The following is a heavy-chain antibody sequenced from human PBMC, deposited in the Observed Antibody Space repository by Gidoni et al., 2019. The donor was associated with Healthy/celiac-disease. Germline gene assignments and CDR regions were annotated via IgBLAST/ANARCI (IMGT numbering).Heavy chain of an antibody. CDR2: IGGSGGGT. J-gene: IGHJ4*02. D-gene: IGHD4-17*01. V-gene: IGHV3-23*01. CDR3: ASETTVTTSSYYFDY. CDR1: GFTCGSFA. Sequence: EVQLLEYGGGVVQPGGSLRLAWAASGFTCGSFAMSWVRQAPGKGMEWFSAIGGSGGGTSYADSVKGRFTISRDNSKNTLYLQMNSLRAEDTAVYYCASETTVTTSSYYFDYWGQGTLVTVSS.